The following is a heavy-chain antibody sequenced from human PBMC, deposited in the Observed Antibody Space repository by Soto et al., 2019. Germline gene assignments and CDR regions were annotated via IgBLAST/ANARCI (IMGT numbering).Heavy chain of an antibody. Sequence: PGGSLRLSCAASGFTFSNYGMSWVRQAPGKGLEWIGAITGAGGSTYNADSVKGRFTISRDNSKKTVYLQLDSLRVEDTAVYYCAKGHSDSFGNYDYFGMDVWGQGTTVTVSS. D-gene: IGHD4-4*01. CDR2: ITGAGGST. CDR1: GFTFSNYG. CDR3: AKGHSDSFGNYDYFGMDV. V-gene: IGHV3-23*01. J-gene: IGHJ6*02.